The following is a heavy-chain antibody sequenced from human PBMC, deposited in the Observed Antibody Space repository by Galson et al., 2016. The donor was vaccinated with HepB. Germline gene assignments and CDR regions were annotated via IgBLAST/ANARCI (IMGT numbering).Heavy chain of an antibody. J-gene: IGHJ1*01. CDR1: GFTFSSYA. CDR2: ISNSGGTT. Sequence: SLRLSCAASGFTFSSYAMSWVRQSPGKGLEWVSSISNSGGTTHYADSVQRRFTISRDNSKNTLYLQMNSLTAADAALYYCANSYRTGTACYRWHFRGQGTLVTVSP. D-gene: IGHD1-1*01. CDR3: ANSYRTGTACYRWHF. V-gene: IGHV3-23*01.